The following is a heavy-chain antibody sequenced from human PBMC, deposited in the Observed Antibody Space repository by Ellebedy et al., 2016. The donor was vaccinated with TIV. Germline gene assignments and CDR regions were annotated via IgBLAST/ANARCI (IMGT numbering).Heavy chain of an antibody. J-gene: IGHJ4*02. V-gene: IGHV3-7*03. D-gene: IGHD2-15*01. CDR2: IRQDGDEK. Sequence: GGSLRLSCVASGFTFSSYWMSWVRQAPGKGLEWVASIRQDGDEKSYVDSVKGRFIISRDNAENSLYLQMSSLRAEDTAVYYCARDGGYCSGGTCYLVYWGQGTLVTVSS. CDR3: ARDGGYCSGGTCYLVY. CDR1: GFTFSSYW.